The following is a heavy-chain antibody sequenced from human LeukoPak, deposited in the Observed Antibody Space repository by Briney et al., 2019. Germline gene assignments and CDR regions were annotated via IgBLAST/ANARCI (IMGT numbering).Heavy chain of an antibody. Sequence: ASVKVSCKASGGTFSSYAISWVRQAPGQGLEWMGGIIPIFGTANYAQKFQGRVTITADESTSTAYMALSSLRSEDTAVYYCARDCSSTSCYTSWNLFDYWGQGTLVTVSS. CDR2: IIPIFGTA. V-gene: IGHV1-69*13. CDR1: GGTFSSYA. J-gene: IGHJ4*02. CDR3: ARDCSSTSCYTSWNLFDY. D-gene: IGHD2-2*02.